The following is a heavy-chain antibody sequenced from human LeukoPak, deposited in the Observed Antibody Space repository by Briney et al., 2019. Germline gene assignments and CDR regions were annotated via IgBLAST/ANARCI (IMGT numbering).Heavy chain of an antibody. D-gene: IGHD3-3*01. V-gene: IGHV3-21*01. CDR1: GFTFSSYS. Sequence: GGSLRLSCAASGFTFSSYSMNWVRQAPGKGLEWVSSISSSSSYIYYADSVKGRFTISRDNAKNSLYLQMNSLRAEDTAVYYCARDQDFGVVPFDYWGQGTLVTVFS. CDR3: ARDQDFGVVPFDY. CDR2: ISSSSSYI. J-gene: IGHJ4*02.